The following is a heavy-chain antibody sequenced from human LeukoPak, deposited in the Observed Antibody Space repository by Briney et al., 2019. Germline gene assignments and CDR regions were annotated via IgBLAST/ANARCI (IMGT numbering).Heavy chain of an antibody. CDR2: IYYSGST. J-gene: IGHJ4*02. D-gene: IGHD3-9*01. CDR3: ARESTYYDTLTGYLRPRYFDY. V-gene: IGHV4-30-4*08. Sequence: PSQTLSLTCTFSGGSISSGDYYWSWIRQPPGKGLEWIGYIYYSGSTYYNPSLQSRVTISVDTSKHQFSLKLSSVTAADTAVYYCARESTYYDTLTGYLRPRYFDYWGQGTLVSVSS. CDR1: GGSISSGDYY.